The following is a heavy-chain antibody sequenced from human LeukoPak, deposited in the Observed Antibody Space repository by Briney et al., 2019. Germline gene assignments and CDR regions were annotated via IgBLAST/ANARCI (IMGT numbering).Heavy chain of an antibody. Sequence: SETLSLTCTVSGGSISSGSYYWSWIRQPAGKGLEWIGRIYTSGSTNYNPSLESRVTISVDSSKNQFSLKLSSVTAADTAVYYCARDNVVYSGSYHYYSYYGMDVWGQGTTVTVSS. CDR3: ARDNVVYSGSYHYYSYYGMDV. V-gene: IGHV4-61*02. D-gene: IGHD1-26*01. CDR1: GGSISSGSYY. CDR2: IYTSGST. J-gene: IGHJ6*02.